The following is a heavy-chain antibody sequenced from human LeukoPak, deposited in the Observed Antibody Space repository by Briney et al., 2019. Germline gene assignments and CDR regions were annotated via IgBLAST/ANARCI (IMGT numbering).Heavy chain of an antibody. D-gene: IGHD6-13*01. CDR2: IYYSGST. Sequence: SETLSLTCTVSGGSISSSSYYWGWIRQPPGKGLEWIGSIYYSGSTYYNPSLKSRVTISVDTSKDQFSLRLRSVTAADTAVYYCARADSSSWSSFDYWGQGTLVTVSS. CDR3: ARADSSSWSSFDY. CDR1: GGSISSSSYY. J-gene: IGHJ4*02. V-gene: IGHV4-39*07.